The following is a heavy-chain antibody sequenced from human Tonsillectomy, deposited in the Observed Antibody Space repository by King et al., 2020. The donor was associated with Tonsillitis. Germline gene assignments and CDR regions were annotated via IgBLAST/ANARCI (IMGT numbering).Heavy chain of an antibody. Sequence: VQLVQSGAEVKKPGSSVKVSCKASGGTFSSYVISWVRQAPGQGLEWMGGIIPIFGTANYTQKFQGRVTITADESTSTAYMELSSLRSEDTAVYYCVRNWYISDNTFDYWGQGTLVTVSS. CDR2: IIPIFGTA. CDR3: VRNWYISDNTFDY. CDR1: GGTFSSYV. J-gene: IGHJ4*02. D-gene: IGHD6-19*01. V-gene: IGHV1-69*01.